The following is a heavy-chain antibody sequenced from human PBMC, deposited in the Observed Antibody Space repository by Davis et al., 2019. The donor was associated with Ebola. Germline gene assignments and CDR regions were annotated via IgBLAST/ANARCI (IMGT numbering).Heavy chain of an antibody. CDR1: RYKFIDYG. CDR3: VRDFWSGHTVY. J-gene: IGHJ4*02. CDR2: SSTSNGNT. Sequence: ASVTVSCKASRYKFIDYGISWVRQAPGQGLEWVGWSSTSNGNTHYAKKLQDRVIMTTDTSTTTAYMELRSLRSDDTAVYFCVRDFWSGHTVYWGQGTLITVSS. D-gene: IGHD3-3*01. V-gene: IGHV1-18*01.